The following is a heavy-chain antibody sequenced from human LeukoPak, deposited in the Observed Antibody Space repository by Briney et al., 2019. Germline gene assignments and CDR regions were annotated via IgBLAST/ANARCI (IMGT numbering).Heavy chain of an antibody. Sequence: PGGSLTLSCAASGLTFSSYAMSWVRQAPGKGLEWVSAISGSGENTNYADSVKGRFTMSRDNSRNMLYLQMNSLRDEDTAKYYCAKTVSGSYSYQGGDYWGQGTLVTVSS. CDR1: GLTFSSYA. V-gene: IGHV3-23*01. D-gene: IGHD3-16*02. CDR2: ISGSGENT. CDR3: AKTVSGSYSYQGGDY. J-gene: IGHJ4*02.